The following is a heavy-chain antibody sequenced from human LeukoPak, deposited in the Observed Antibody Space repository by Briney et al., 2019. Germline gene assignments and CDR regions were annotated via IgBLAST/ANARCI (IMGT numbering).Heavy chain of an antibody. CDR2: ISGSGGST. CDR3: AKEQTYYYGSGSPFDY. V-gene: IGHV3-23*01. Sequence: GGSLRLSCAASGFTFSNYAMSSVRQAPGKGLEWVSAISGSGGSTYYADSVKGRFTISRDNSKNTLYLQMNSLRAEDTAVYYCAKEQTYYYGSGSPFDYWGQGTLVTVSS. D-gene: IGHD3-10*01. CDR1: GFTFSNYA. J-gene: IGHJ4*02.